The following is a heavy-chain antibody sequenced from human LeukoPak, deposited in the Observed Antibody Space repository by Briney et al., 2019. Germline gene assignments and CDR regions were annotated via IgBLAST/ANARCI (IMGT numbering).Heavy chain of an antibody. CDR2: IYPGDSDI. CDR1: GYIFTSYW. J-gene: IGHJ6*03. V-gene: IGHV5-51*01. D-gene: IGHD6-13*01. CDR3: ARQGAAGKYYYYYMDV. Sequence: GESLKISCKGSGYIFTSYWIAWVRQMPGKGLEWMGIIYPGDSDIRYSPSFQGQVTISADKSISTAYLQWSSLEASDTAMYYCARQGAAGKYYYYYMDVWGKGTTVTVSS.